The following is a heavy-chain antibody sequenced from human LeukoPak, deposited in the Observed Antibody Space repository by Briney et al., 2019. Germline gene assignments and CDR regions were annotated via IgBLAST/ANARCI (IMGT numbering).Heavy chain of an antibody. CDR2: ISAYNGNT. CDR3: ARGDYYGSGSYYNDPIGDY. Sequence: ASVKVSCKASGYTFTSYGISWVRQAPGQGLEWMGWISAYNGNTNYAQKLQGRVTMTTDTSTSTAYMELRSLRSADTAVYYCARGDYYGSGSYYNDPIGDYWGQGTLVTVSS. J-gene: IGHJ4*02. CDR1: GYTFTSYG. D-gene: IGHD3-10*01. V-gene: IGHV1-18*01.